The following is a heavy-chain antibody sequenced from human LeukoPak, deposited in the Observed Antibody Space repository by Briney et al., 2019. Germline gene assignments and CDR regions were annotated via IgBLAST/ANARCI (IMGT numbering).Heavy chain of an antibody. CDR3: ARFVVPAAIQGDY. CDR1: GYRLTSYW. Sequence: GESLKISCKGSGYRLTSYWIGWVRPMPGKGLEWMGIIYPGDSDTRYSPSFQGQVTISADKSISTAYLQWSSLKASDAAMYYCARFVVPAAIQGDYWGQGILVTVSS. CDR2: IYPGDSDT. V-gene: IGHV5-51*01. D-gene: IGHD2-2*02. J-gene: IGHJ4*02.